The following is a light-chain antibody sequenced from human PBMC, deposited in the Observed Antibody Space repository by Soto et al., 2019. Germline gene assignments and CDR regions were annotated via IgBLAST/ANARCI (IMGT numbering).Light chain of an antibody. Sequence: EIVMTQSQVTLSASPGERATLSCRASQTVSTNLAWYQQRPGQAPRLLIYGASTRVTGIPPRFSGSGSGTDFTLTISRLQSEDFAVYFCRQYTNWPQNFGQGTKLEIK. CDR1: QTVSTN. V-gene: IGKV3-15*01. CDR3: RQYTNWPQN. J-gene: IGKJ2*01. CDR2: GAS.